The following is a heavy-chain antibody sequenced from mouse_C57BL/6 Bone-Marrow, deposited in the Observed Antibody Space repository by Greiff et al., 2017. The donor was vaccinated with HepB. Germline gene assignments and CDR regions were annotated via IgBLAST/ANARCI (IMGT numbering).Heavy chain of an antibody. CDR1: GFSLNTYA. V-gene: IGHV10-1*01. CDR2: IRSKSNNYAT. CDR3: VRHGYYYAMDY. Sequence: EVKLQESGGGLVQPKGSLKLSCAASGFSLNTYAMNWVRQAPGKGLEWVARIRSKSNNYATYYADSVKDRFTISRDDSESMLYLQMNNLKTEDTAMYYCVRHGYYYAMDYWGQGTSVTVSS. J-gene: IGHJ4*01.